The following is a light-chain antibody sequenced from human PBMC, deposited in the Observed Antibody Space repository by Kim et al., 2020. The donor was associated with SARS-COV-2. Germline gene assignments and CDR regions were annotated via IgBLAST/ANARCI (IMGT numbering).Light chain of an antibody. CDR1: SSDVGRYNY. V-gene: IGLV2-14*04. Sequence: QSIAIACTGTSSDVGRYNYVSWYQQHPGKAPKLLIYDVTQRPSGVSDRFSGSKSGNTASLTISGLQTEDEGDYYCASYTSTSTFVFGIGTKVTVL. CDR3: ASYTSTSTFV. J-gene: IGLJ1*01. CDR2: DVT.